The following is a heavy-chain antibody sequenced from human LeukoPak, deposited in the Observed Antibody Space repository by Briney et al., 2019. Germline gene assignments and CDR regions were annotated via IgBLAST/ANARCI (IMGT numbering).Heavy chain of an antibody. CDR2: INPNSGGT. CDR1: GYTFTGYY. Sequence: ASVRVSCKASGYTFTGYYMHWVRQAPGQGLEWMGWINPNSGGTNYAQKFQGRVTMTRDTSISTAYMELSRLRSDDTAAYYCARGLWFGELLLDYWGQGTLVTVSS. J-gene: IGHJ4*02. D-gene: IGHD3-10*01. V-gene: IGHV1-2*02. CDR3: ARGLWFGELLLDY.